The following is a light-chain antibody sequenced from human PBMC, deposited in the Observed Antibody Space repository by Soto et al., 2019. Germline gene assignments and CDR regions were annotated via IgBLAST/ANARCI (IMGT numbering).Light chain of an antibody. J-gene: IGKJ1*01. Sequence: QFHATLALSPGERGTLSCRASESVTNYLAWYQQKPGQAPRLLVYDVSNRATGTPARFSGGGSGTDFTLTISNLEPEDFAVYYCQQRSDWPWTFGQGTKVAIK. CDR3: QQRSDWPWT. CDR2: DVS. CDR1: ESVTNY. V-gene: IGKV3-11*01.